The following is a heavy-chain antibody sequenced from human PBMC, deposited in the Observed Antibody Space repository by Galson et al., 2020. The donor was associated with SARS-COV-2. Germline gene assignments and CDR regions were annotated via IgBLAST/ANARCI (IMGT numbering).Heavy chain of an antibody. CDR1: EFTFSNYA. D-gene: IGHD6-13*01. CDR2: ISFDGSNK. J-gene: IGHJ3*02. CDR3: ARDRGHSSNWHPWDACDI. Sequence: GGSLRLSCAASEFTFSNYAMDWVRQAPGKGLEWVAVISFDGSNKYYADSVAGRFTISRDNSKNTLYLEMNSLRAEDTAVYYCARDRGHSSNWHPWDACDIWGQGTMVTVSS. V-gene: IGHV3-30-3*01.